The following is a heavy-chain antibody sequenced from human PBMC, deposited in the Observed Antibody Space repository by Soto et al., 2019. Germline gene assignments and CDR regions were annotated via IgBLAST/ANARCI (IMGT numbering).Heavy chain of an antibody. CDR2: LSGGGSTT. V-gene: IGHV3-23*01. D-gene: IGHD3-9*01. CDR3: AKGPEYDILTGCDY. Sequence: EVQLLESGGGFVQPGESLRLSCAASGFTFSLSAMSWVRQAPGRGLDWVSSLSGGGSTTDYADSVKCRFTISRDNSKNTVHLQMNSLRAEDTAVYYCAKGPEYDILTGCDYWGQGALVTVSS. CDR1: GFTFSLSA. J-gene: IGHJ4*02.